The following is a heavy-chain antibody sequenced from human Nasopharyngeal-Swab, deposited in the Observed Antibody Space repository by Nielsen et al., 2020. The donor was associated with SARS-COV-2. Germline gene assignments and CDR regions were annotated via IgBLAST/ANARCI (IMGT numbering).Heavy chain of an antibody. CDR1: GYTFTSYD. CDR3: SRDWSIAVAGYYYYYGMDV. J-gene: IGHJ6*02. V-gene: IGHV1-8*01. CDR2: MNPNSGNT. D-gene: IGHD6-19*01. Sequence: ASLKVSCKASGYTFTSYDINWVRQATGQGLEWMGWMNPNSGNTGYAQNFQGRVTMTRNTSISTAYMELSSLRSEDTAVYYCSRDWSIAVAGYYYYYGMDVWGQGTTVTVSS.